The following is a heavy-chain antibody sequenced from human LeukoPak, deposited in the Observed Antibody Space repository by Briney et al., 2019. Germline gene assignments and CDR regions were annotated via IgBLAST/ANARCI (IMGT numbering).Heavy chain of an antibody. J-gene: IGHJ6*02. CDR3: ARARIAAAGKWGMDV. V-gene: IGHV4-39*07. D-gene: IGHD6-13*01. Sequence: SETLSLTCTVSGGSISSSSYYWGWIRQPPGKGLEWIGSIYYSGSTYYNPSLKSRVTISVDTSKNQFSLKLSSVTAADTAVYYCARARIAAAGKWGMDVWGQGTTVTVSS. CDR1: GGSISSSSYY. CDR2: IYYSGST.